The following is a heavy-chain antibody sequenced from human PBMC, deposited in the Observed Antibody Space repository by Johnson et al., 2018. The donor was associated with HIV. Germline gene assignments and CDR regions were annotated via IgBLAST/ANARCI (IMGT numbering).Heavy chain of an antibody. Sequence: VQLVESGGDLVQPGGSLRLSCVASGFTFSSCAMSWVRQAPGKGLEWVSGISGSNASTYYADSVKGRFTISRDNSKNTLFLQMNSLRGGDTAVYYCARGGAHDAFDIWGQGTMVTVSS. J-gene: IGHJ3*02. D-gene: IGHD3-16*01. CDR3: ARGGAHDAFDI. CDR1: GFTFSSCA. V-gene: IGHV3-23*04. CDR2: ISGSNAST.